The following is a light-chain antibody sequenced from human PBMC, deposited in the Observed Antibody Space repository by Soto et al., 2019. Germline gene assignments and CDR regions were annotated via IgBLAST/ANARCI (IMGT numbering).Light chain of an antibody. Sequence: EIVLTQSPGTLSLSPGERATLSCRASQSVSTSYLAWYQQKPGQAPRLLIYGTSSRTTGIPDRFSGSGSGTDFTLTINRLEPEDFAVYYCQQYETSPFTFGPGTRWIS. CDR2: GTS. CDR1: QSVSTSY. CDR3: QQYETSPFT. V-gene: IGKV3-20*01. J-gene: IGKJ3*01.